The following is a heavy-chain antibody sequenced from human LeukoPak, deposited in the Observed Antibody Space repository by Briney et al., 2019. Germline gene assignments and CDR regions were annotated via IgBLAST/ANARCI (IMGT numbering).Heavy chain of an antibody. Sequence: SETLSLTCTVSGGSISSYYWSWIRQPPGKGLEWNGSISYSGSTNYNPSLKSRVTISMDTSKNRFSLKLSSVTAADTAVYYCARGGSRSYTSSTLDYWGQGTLVTVSS. CDR3: ARGGSRSYTSSTLDY. CDR1: GGSISSYY. D-gene: IGHD2-2*01. CDR2: ISYSGST. J-gene: IGHJ4*02. V-gene: IGHV4-59*01.